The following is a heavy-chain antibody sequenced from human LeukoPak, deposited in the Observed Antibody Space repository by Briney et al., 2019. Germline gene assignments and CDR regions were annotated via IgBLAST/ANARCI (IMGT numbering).Heavy chain of an antibody. CDR3: ARALDSSGWYFDY. V-gene: IGHV4-59*01. Sequence: SETLSLTCTVSGGSISSYYWSWIRQPPGKGLEWIGYIYYSGSTNYNPSLKSRVTTSVDTSKNQFSLKLSSVTAADTAVYYCARALDSSGWYFDYWGQGTLVTVSS. D-gene: IGHD6-19*01. J-gene: IGHJ4*02. CDR2: IYYSGST. CDR1: GGSISSYY.